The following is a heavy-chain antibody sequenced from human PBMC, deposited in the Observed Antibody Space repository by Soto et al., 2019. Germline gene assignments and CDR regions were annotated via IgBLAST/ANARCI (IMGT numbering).Heavy chain of an antibody. D-gene: IGHD6-19*01. CDR3: ARRTSTSGWRHYFDY. CDR2: IDLSNSGT. Sequence: GESLKISCKGFGYSFSNHWIGWVRQMPGKGLEWMGFIDLSNSGTRYSPSFQGQVAISADKSISTAYLQWNSLKASDTAIYYCARRTSTSGWRHYFDYWGQGTLVTVSS. J-gene: IGHJ4*02. CDR1: GYSFSNHW. V-gene: IGHV5-51*01.